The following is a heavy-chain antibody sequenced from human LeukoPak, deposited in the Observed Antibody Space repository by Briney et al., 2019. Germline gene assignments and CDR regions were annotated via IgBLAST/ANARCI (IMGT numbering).Heavy chain of an antibody. CDR1: GFTFSTYA. CDR3: ARSTVGTSCCTAVDY. CDR2: ISAGGDRT. J-gene: IGHJ4*02. V-gene: IGHV3-23*01. D-gene: IGHD1-26*01. Sequence: SGGSLRLSCAASGFTFSTYAMTWDRQAPGKGLEWVSGISAGGDRTYYADSVKGRFTVSRDNSKNTLYLQMNSLRAEDTAEYYCARSTVGTSCCTAVDYWGQGTLVTVSS.